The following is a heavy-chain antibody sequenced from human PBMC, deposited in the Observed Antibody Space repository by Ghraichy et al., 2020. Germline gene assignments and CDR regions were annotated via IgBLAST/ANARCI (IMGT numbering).Heavy chain of an antibody. D-gene: IGHD6-13*01. CDR3: VHRREAAAACWFDF. J-gene: IGHJ5*01. CDR1: GFSLNTASEA. V-gene: IGHV2-5*01. CDR2: IYWNGND. Sequence: SGPTLVKPTQTLTLTCTFSGFSLNTASEAVGWIRQPPGKALEWLAVIYWNGNDHYSPSLKSRLTITKDTSRGQVVLTMTNMDPVDTATYYCVHRREAAAACWFDFWGQGTLVTVSS.